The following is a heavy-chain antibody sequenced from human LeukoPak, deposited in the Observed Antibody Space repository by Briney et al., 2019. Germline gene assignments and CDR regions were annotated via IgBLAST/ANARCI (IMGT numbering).Heavy chain of an antibody. CDR1: GFTFSNYA. Sequence: GGSLRLSCAASGFTFSNYAMSWVRQAPGKGLEWVSAITSGGSTYHADSVKGRFTISRDNSENTLYLQMNSLRAEDTAVYFCAKNFWSDKYYYYYMDVWGKGTTVTVSS. V-gene: IGHV3-23*01. D-gene: IGHD3-3*01. CDR2: ITSGGST. J-gene: IGHJ6*03. CDR3: AKNFWSDKYYYYYMDV.